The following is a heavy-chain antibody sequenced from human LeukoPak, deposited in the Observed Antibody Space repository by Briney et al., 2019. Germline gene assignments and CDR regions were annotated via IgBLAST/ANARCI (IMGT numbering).Heavy chain of an antibody. D-gene: IGHD3-10*01. Sequence: GGSLRLSCAASGFTFRNYVIHWVRQAPGKGLEWVAVTSSDLNVKLYADSVKGRFTISRDNSRSTLCLQMNSLRPEDTAIYYCAREGYYGSGSPPSLYFDYWGQGALVTVSS. J-gene: IGHJ4*02. CDR1: GFTFRNYV. CDR3: AREGYYGSGSPPSLYFDY. CDR2: TSSDLNVK. V-gene: IGHV3-30-3*01.